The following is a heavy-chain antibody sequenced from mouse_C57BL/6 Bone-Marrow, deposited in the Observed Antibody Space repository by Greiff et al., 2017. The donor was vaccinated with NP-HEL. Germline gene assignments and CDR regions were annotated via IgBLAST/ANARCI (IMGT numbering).Heavy chain of an antibody. Sequence: DVTLQESGPGLAKPSQTLSLTCSVTGYSITSDYWNWIRTFPGNKLEYMGYISYSGITYYNPSLKSRISITRDTSKNQYYLQLNSVTTEDTATYYCARYPSNYGWYFDVWGTGTTVTVSS. CDR1: GYSITSDY. J-gene: IGHJ1*03. V-gene: IGHV3-8*01. CDR3: ARYPSNYGWYFDV. D-gene: IGHD2-5*01. CDR2: ISYSGIT.